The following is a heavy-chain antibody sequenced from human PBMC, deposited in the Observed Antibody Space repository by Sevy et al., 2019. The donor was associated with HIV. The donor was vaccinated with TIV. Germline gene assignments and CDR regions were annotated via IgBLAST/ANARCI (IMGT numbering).Heavy chain of an antibody. V-gene: IGHV3-30*04. CDR2: ISDDGSKT. J-gene: IGHJ4*02. Sequence: GGSLRLSCADSGFTFIDYAMHWVRQAPGKGLEWVAVISDDGSKTYYADSGNGRFTISRDNSKNTLYRQMNSLRADDTAVYYCARGRVTSHYFDYWGQGTLVTVSS. CDR1: GFTFIDYA. CDR3: ARGRVTSHYFDY. D-gene: IGHD2-21*02.